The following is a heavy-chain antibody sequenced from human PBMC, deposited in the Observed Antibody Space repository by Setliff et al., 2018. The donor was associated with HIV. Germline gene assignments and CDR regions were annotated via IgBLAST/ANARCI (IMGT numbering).Heavy chain of an antibody. Sequence: ASVKFSCKASGYTFTRYDINCVRQATGQGLEWMGWMNPNSGNTGYAQKFQGRVTMTRNTSISTAYMGLSSLRSEDTAVYYCASGIMVVTASGAFDIWGQGIRVTAS. J-gene: IGHJ3*02. D-gene: IGHD2-21*02. CDR3: ASGIMVVTASGAFDI. CDR1: GYTFTRYD. V-gene: IGHV1-8*01. CDR2: MNPNSGNT.